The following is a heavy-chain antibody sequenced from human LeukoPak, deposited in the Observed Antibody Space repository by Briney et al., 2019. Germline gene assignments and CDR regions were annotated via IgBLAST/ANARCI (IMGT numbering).Heavy chain of an antibody. CDR1: GFTFSSYS. J-gene: IGHJ4*02. V-gene: IGHV3-21*01. CDR2: ISSSSSYI. D-gene: IGHD3-16*02. CDR3: ARVRADYDYVWGSYRDIFDY. Sequence: GGSLRLSCAASGFTFSSYSMNWVRQAPGKGLEWVSSISSSSSYIYYADSVKGRFTISRDNAKNSLYLQMNSLRAEDTAVYYCARVRADYDYVWGSYRDIFDYWGQGTLVTVSS.